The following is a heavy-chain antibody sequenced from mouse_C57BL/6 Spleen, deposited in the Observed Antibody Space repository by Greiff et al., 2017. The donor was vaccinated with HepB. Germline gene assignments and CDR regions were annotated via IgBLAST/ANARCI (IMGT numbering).Heavy chain of an antibody. V-gene: IGHV14-2*01. CDR1: GFNIKDYY. Sequence: EVQLQQSGAELVKPGASVKLSCTASGFNIKDYYMHWVKQRTEQGLEWIGRIDPEDGETKYAPKFQGKATITADTSSNTAYLHLSSLTSGGTAVYYCASLYYGSSYGYWYFDVWGTGTTVTVSS. CDR3: ASLYYGSSYGYWYFDV. J-gene: IGHJ1*03. CDR2: IDPEDGET. D-gene: IGHD1-1*01.